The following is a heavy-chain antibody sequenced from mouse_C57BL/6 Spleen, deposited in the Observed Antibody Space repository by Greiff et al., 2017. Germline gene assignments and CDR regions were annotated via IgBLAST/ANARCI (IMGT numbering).Heavy chain of an antibody. Sequence: QVQLKQPGAELVRPGTSVKLSCKASGYTFTSYWMHWVKQRPGQGLEWIGVIDPSDSYTNYTHKFKGKATLTVDTSSSTAYMQLSSLTSEDSAVYDCASYYYGTYWGQGTTLTVSS. CDR3: ASYYYGTY. J-gene: IGHJ2*01. D-gene: IGHD1-1*01. CDR2: IDPSDSYT. V-gene: IGHV1-59*01. CDR1: GYTFTSYW.